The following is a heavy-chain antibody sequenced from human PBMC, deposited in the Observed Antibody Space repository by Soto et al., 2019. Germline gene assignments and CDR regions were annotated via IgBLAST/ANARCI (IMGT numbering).Heavy chain of an antibody. V-gene: IGHV4-39*02. CDR3: ARRPGTGPTLGHYYYDSLDV. D-gene: IGHD1-1*01. J-gene: IGHJ6*02. CDR2: IYNTGTT. CDR1: GGSISSGRYY. Sequence: QLQLQESGPGLVKPSETLSLTCTVSGGSISSGRYYWGWIRQPPGKGLEWIGSIYNTGTTHYNPSLKSRTTISVDTSKNHFSLQLTSVTAADTAVYFCARRPGTGPTLGHYYYDSLDVWGPGTTVTVS.